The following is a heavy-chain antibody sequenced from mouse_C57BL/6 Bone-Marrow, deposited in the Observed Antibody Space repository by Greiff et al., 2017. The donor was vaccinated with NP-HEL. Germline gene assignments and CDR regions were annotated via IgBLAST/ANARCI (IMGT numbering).Heavy chain of an antibody. D-gene: IGHD2-13*01. Sequence: VQLQQSGAELVRPGASVKLSCKASGYTFTDYYINWVKQRPGQGLEWIARIYPGSGNTYYNEKFKGKATLTAEKSSSTAYMQLSSLTSEDSAVYFCAGGDYGAYWGQGTLVTVSA. J-gene: IGHJ3*01. V-gene: IGHV1-76*01. CDR2: IYPGSGNT. CDR3: AGGDYGAY. CDR1: GYTFTDYY.